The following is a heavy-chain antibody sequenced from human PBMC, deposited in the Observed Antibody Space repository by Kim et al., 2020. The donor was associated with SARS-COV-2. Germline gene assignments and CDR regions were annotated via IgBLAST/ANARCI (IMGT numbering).Heavy chain of an antibody. Sequence: GGSLRLSCAASGFAFSDYAMSWVRQAPGKGLEWVSLIYAGGAYTFYADSVRGRFTVSRDDSKNTLYLQMNSLGADDTAVYFCAKDRSGREGIDYWGQGTL. CDR1: GFAFSDYA. D-gene: IGHD3-10*01. CDR3: AKDRSGREGIDY. J-gene: IGHJ4*02. CDR2: IYAGGAYT. V-gene: IGHV3-23*03.